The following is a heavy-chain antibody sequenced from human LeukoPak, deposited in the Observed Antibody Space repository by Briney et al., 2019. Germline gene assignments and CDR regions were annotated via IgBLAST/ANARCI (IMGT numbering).Heavy chain of an antibody. Sequence: GRSLRLSCAASGFTFSSYGMHWVRQAPGKGLEWVAVISYDGSNKYYADSVKGRFTISRDNSKNTLYLQMNSLRAEDTAVYYCARDQELKAAAGSPGYWGQGTPVTVSS. V-gene: IGHV3-30*03. CDR1: GFTFSSYG. D-gene: IGHD6-13*01. J-gene: IGHJ4*02. CDR2: ISYDGSNK. CDR3: ARDQELKAAAGSPGY.